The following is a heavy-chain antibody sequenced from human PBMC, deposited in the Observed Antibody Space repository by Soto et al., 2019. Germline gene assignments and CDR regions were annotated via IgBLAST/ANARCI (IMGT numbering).Heavy chain of an antibody. D-gene: IGHD3-22*01. CDR1: GFTVSSNY. J-gene: IGHJ3*02. CDR3: ARDRYYYDSSGRNDAFDI. CDR2: IYSGGST. Sequence: GGSLRLSCAASGFTVSSNYMSWVRQAPGKGLEWVSVIYSGGSTYYADSVKGRFTISRDNSKNTLYLQMNSLRAEDTAVYYCARDRYYYDSSGRNDAFDIWGQGTMVTVSS. V-gene: IGHV3-53*01.